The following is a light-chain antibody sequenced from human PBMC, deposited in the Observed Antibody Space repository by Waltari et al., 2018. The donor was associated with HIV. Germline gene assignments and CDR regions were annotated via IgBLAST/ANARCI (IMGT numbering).Light chain of an antibody. J-gene: IGLJ3*02. CDR1: HIGSKS. CDR3: QVWDSSSDHWV. CDR2: DDS. V-gene: IGLV3-21*04. Sequence: SYVLTQPPSVSVAPGKTARITCGGNHIGSKSVDWYQQKPGQAPVLVSYDDSDRPSGIPERFSGSNSGNTATLTISRVEAGDEADYYCQVWDSSSDHWVFGGGTKLTVL.